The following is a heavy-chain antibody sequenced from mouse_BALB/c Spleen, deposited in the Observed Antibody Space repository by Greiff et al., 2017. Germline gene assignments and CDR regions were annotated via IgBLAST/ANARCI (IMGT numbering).Heavy chain of an antibody. CDR3: ARHYGSSFPWFAY. CDR1: GFSLTSYG. CDR2: IWSGGST. V-gene: IGHV2-2*02. J-gene: IGHJ3*01. Sequence: QVQLKESGPGLVQPSQSLSITCTVSGFSLTSYGVHWVRQSPGKGLEWLGVIWSGGSTDYNAAFISRLSISKENSKSQVLFKMNSLQANDTAIYYCARHYGSSFPWFAYWGQGTLVTVSA. D-gene: IGHD1-1*01.